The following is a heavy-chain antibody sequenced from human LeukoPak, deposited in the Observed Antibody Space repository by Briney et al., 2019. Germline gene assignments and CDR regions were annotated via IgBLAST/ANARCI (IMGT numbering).Heavy chain of an antibody. CDR2: ISFDASNK. CDR3: ARDASFSMDV. J-gene: IGHJ6*02. CDR1: GFTFSSYA. V-gene: IGHV3-30-3*01. Sequence: PGGSLKLSCAASGFTFSSYAMHWVRQAPGRGLEWVAFISFDASNKYFADSVKGRFSISRDDSKNTVDLEMNSLRLEDTAVYFCARDASFSMDVWGQGTAVTVSS. D-gene: IGHD6-6*01.